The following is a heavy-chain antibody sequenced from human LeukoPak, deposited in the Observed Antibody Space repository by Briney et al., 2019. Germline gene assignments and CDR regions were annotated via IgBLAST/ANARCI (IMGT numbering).Heavy chain of an antibody. CDR1: GFTFSTYW. D-gene: IGHD5-24*01. V-gene: IGHV3-7*01. J-gene: IGHJ4*02. CDR3: ANGDGFDY. Sequence: PGGSLRLSXATSGFTFSTYWMSWVRQAPGKGLEWVANIKQDGSETYYADSVKGRFTIFRDNAKNSLYLQMDSLRVEDTAVYYCANGDGFDYWGRGTLVIVSS. CDR2: IKQDGSET.